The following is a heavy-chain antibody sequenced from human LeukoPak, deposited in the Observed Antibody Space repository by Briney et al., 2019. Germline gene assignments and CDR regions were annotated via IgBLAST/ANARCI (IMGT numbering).Heavy chain of an antibody. D-gene: IGHD6-6*01. Sequence: GGSLRLSCAASGFTVSSNEMIWVRQAPGKGLEWVSSISGGSTYYADSRKGRFTTSRDNSKNTLHLQMNSLRAEDTAVYYCKKDTGDGYGSSSPMRYWGQGTLVTVSS. CDR2: ISGGST. V-gene: IGHV3-38-3*01. J-gene: IGHJ4*02. CDR1: GFTVSSNE. CDR3: KKDTGDGYGSSSPMRY.